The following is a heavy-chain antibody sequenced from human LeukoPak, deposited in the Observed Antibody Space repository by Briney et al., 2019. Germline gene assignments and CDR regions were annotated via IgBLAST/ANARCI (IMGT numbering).Heavy chain of an antibody. J-gene: IGHJ6*03. CDR1: GGSISSGGYY. CDR3: ARVNAPYYYYYMDV. Sequence: SQTLSLTCTVSGGSISSGGYYWSWIPQHPGKGLEWIGYIYYSGSTYYNPSLKSRVTISVDTSKNQFSPKLSSVTAADTAVYYCARVNAPYYYYYMDVWGKGTTVTVSS. V-gene: IGHV4-31*03. CDR2: IYYSGST.